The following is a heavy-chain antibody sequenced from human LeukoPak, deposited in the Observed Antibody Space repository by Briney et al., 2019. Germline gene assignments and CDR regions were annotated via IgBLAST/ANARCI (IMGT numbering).Heavy chain of an antibody. CDR1: GFTFSRYD. D-gene: IGHD1-26*01. V-gene: IGHV3-13*01. J-gene: IGHJ3*02. CDR2: IDTAGDT. CDR3: ARVKWNAFDI. Sequence: PGGSLRLSCAASGFTFSRYDMHWVRQAIGKGLEWVSSIDTAGDTYYPGSVKGRFTISRENAKNSFYLQMNSLRAGDTAVCYCARVKWNAFDIWGQGTMVTVSS.